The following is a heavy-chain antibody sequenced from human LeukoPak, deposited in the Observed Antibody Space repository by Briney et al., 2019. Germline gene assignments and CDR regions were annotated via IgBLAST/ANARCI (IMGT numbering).Heavy chain of an antibody. Sequence: ASVKVSCKASGYTFTSYYMHWVRQAPGQGREWRGWINPNSGGTNYAQKFQGRVTMTRDTSISTAYMELSRLRSDDTAVYYCARGAYYYDTEDAFDIWGQGTMVTVSS. D-gene: IGHD3-22*01. CDR2: INPNSGGT. V-gene: IGHV1-2*02. J-gene: IGHJ3*02. CDR1: GYTFTSYY. CDR3: ARGAYYYDTEDAFDI.